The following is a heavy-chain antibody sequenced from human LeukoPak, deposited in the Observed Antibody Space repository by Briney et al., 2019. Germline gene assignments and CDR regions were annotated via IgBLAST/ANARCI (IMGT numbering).Heavy chain of an antibody. D-gene: IGHD3-16*02. Sequence: ASVKVSCKASGYTFISYTISWVRQAPGQGLGWMGWISPYNDNTDYAQKFQGRVSMTTDTATRTAYMELRSLRSDDTAVYYCAREAEVWGSFRYFDSWGQGTLVTVSS. J-gene: IGHJ5*01. CDR1: GYTFISYT. V-gene: IGHV1-18*01. CDR3: AREAEVWGSFRYFDS. CDR2: ISPYNDNT.